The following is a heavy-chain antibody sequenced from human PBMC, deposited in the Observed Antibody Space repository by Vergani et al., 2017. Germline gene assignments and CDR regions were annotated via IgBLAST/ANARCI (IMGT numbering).Heavy chain of an antibody. Sequence: EVQLVESGGGLVKRGGSLRLSCAASGFTFSSYSMNWVRQAPGKGLEWVSSISSSSSYIHYTDSLKGRFTISRDNAKSSLYLQMNSLRAEDTGVYYCARDRYYLGSRSYPYFYYYGLDVWGKGTAVTVSA. CDR3: ARDRYYLGSRSYPYFYYYGLDV. J-gene: IGHJ6*04. CDR1: GFTFSSYS. V-gene: IGHV3-21*01. D-gene: IGHD3-10*01. CDR2: ISSSSSYI.